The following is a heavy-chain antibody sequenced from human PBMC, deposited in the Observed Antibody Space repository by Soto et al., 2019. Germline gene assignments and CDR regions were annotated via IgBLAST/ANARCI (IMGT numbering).Heavy chain of an antibody. J-gene: IGHJ4*02. D-gene: IGHD2-15*01. CDR1: GFTFSSYG. V-gene: IGHV3-30*03. Sequence: PGGSLRLSCAASGFTFSSYGMHWVRQAPGKGLEWVAVISYDGSNKYYADSVKGRFTISRDNSKNTLYLQMNSLRAEDTAVYYCARDGYCSGGSCYSGTIDYWGQGTLVTVSS. CDR3: ARDGYCSGGSCYSGTIDY. CDR2: ISYDGSNK.